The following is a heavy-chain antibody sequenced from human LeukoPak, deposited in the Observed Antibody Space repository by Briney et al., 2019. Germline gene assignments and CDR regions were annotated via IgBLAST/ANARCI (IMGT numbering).Heavy chain of an antibody. V-gene: IGHV4-61*02. D-gene: IGHD3-10*01. CDR2: IYTSGST. Sequence: SETLSLTCTVSGGSISSGSYYWSWIRQPAGKGLEWIGRIYTSGSTNYNPSLKSRVTISVDTSKNQFSLKLSSVTAADTAVYHCARHGWDYDPGTYYTFDPWGQGTLVTVSS. CDR3: ARHGWDYDPGTYYTFDP. CDR1: GGSISSGSYY. J-gene: IGHJ5*02.